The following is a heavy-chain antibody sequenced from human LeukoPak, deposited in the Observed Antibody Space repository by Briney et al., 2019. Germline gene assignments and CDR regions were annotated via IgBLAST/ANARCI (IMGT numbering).Heavy chain of an antibody. CDR2: TNRDGTEK. Sequence: PGGSLRLSCATSGFNFSGSRMTWVRQAPGKGLQWVANTNRDGTEKHFLDSVEGRFTISRDNAKKSLYLLMNSLRPQDTAVYFCVRGDWYFESWGQGTLVTVSS. CDR3: VRGDWYFES. D-gene: IGHD2-21*01. CDR1: GFNFSGSR. J-gene: IGHJ4*02. V-gene: IGHV3-7*04.